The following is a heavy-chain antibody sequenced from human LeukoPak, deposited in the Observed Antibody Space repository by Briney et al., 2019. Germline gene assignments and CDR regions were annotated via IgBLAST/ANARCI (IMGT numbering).Heavy chain of an antibody. D-gene: IGHD2-15*01. CDR1: GFTFSDHY. CDR2: TRNKAKSYTT. J-gene: IGHJ3*02. Sequence: GGSLRLSCAVSGFTFSDHYIDWVRQAPGKGLEWVGRTRNKAKSYTTDYAASVKGRFTISRDDSQNSVYLQMNSLKPEDTAVYYCARRYCSGDSCYNEARHIWGQGTMVTVSS. CDR3: ARRYCSGDSCYNEARHI. V-gene: IGHV3-72*01.